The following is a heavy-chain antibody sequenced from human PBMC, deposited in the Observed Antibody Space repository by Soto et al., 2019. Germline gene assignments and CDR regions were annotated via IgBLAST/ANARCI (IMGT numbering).Heavy chain of an antibody. CDR2: LSYEGSEE. CDR1: GFHFGVCG. CDR3: ALTRWSSLLEVAGPGFEY. J-gene: IGHJ4*02. Sequence: GGSLRLSCAASGFHFGVCGMRWVRQAPGKGLEWLSVLSYEGSEEYYADSVRGRFTNARDNSKNTLFLQMDSLGVDDTGFYYCALTRWSSLLEVAGPGFEYWGQGTLVTVSS. V-gene: IGHV3-30*03. D-gene: IGHD6-19*01.